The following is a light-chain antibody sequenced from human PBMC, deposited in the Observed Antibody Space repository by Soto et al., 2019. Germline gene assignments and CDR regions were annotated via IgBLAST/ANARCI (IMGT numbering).Light chain of an antibody. CDR2: EVS. J-gene: IGLJ1*01. CDR3: SSCTSSSTYV. V-gene: IGLV2-14*01. Sequence: QSALTQPASVSGSPGQSITISCTGTSSDVGGYNYVSWYQQHPGKAPKLMIYEVSNRPSGVSNRFPGSKSGNTASLTISGLQAEDEADYYCSSCTSSSTYVFGTGTKVTVL. CDR1: SSDVGGYNY.